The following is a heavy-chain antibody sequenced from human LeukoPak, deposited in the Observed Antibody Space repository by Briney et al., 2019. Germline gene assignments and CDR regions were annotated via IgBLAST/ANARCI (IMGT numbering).Heavy chain of an antibody. CDR1: GGSLSGYY. CDR2: INHSGST. CDR3: ARDSSSSGSAFDI. J-gene: IGHJ3*02. Sequence: PSETLSLTCAVYGGSLSGYYWSWIRQPPGKGLEWIGEINHSGSTNYNPSLKSRVTMSVDTSKNQFSLKLSSVTAADTAVYYCARDSSSSGSAFDIWGQGTMVTVSS. V-gene: IGHV4-34*01. D-gene: IGHD6-6*01.